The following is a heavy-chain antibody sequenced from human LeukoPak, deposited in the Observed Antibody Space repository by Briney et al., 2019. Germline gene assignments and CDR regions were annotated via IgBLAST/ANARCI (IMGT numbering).Heavy chain of an antibody. D-gene: IGHD3-22*01. CDR2: IYYSGST. V-gene: IGHV4-59*01. CDR3: ASGTGSHGYYYSIYFDY. J-gene: IGHJ4*02. CDR1: GGSISSYY. Sequence: PSETLSLTCTVSGGSISSYYWSWIRQPPGKGLEWIGYIYYSGSTNYNPSLKSRVTISVDTSKKQFSLKLSSVTAADTAVYYCASGTGSHGYYYSIYFDYWGQGILVTVSS.